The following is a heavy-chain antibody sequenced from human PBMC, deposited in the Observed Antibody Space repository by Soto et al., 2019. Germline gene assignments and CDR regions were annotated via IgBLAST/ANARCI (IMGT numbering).Heavy chain of an antibody. CDR1: GFTFSSYG. D-gene: IGHD5-18*01. CDR3: ARASYSYGYCFDY. CDR2: IWYDGSNK. Sequence: PGGSLRLSCAASGFTFSSYGMHWVRQAPGKGLEWVAVIWYDGSNKYYADSVKGRFTISRDNSKNTLYLQMNSLRAEDTAVYYCARASYSYGYCFDYWGQGTLVTVSS. V-gene: IGHV3-33*01. J-gene: IGHJ4*02.